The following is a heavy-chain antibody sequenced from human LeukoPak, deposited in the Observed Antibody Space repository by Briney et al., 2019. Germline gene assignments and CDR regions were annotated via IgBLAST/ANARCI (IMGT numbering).Heavy chain of an antibody. J-gene: IGHJ6*02. Sequence: GGSLRLSCAASGFTFSSYAMRWVRQAPGKGLEWVSSINNSGGSTYYADSVKGRFAISRDNSKNTLYLQVNSLRAEDTAVYYCAKTGVGPTTLGRHYGMDVWGQGTTVTVSS. CDR2: INNSGGST. CDR1: GFTFSSYA. V-gene: IGHV3-23*01. CDR3: AKTGVGPTTLGRHYGMDV. D-gene: IGHD1-26*01.